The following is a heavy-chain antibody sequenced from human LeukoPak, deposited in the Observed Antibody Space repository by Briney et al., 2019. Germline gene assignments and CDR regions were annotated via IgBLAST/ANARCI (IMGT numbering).Heavy chain of an antibody. J-gene: IGHJ4*02. CDR3: ARSQGIGYFDY. CDR2: INHSGST. CDR1: GGSFSGYY. V-gene: IGHV4-34*01. D-gene: IGHD2-21*01. Sequence: SETLPLTCAVYGGSFSGYYWSWIRQPPGKGLEWIGEINHSGSTNYNPSLKSRVTISVDTSKNQFSLKLSSVTAADTAVYYCARSQGIGYFDYWGQGTLVTVSS.